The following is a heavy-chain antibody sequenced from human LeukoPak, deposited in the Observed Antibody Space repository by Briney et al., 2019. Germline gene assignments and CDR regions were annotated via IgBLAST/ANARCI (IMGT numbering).Heavy chain of an antibody. Sequence: GRSLRLSCAASGFTFNSYGMHWVRQAPGKGLEWVAVIVHDGNNKYYADSVKGRFTISRDNAKNTLYLQMNSLRAEDTAVYYCARDFVVTPQDAFDIWGQGTMVTVSS. V-gene: IGHV3-30*03. CDR2: IVHDGNNK. J-gene: IGHJ3*02. CDR1: GFTFNSYG. D-gene: IGHD4-23*01. CDR3: ARDFVVTPQDAFDI.